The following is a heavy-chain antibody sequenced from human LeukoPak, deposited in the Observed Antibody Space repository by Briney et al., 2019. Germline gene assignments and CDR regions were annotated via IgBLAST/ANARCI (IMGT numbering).Heavy chain of an antibody. CDR2: MNPNSGNT. CDR3: ARESAKRYMDV. Sequence: GASVKVSCKASRYAFTSYDINWVRQATGQGLEWMGWMNPNSGNTGYAQKFQGRVTMTRNTSISTAYMELSSLRSEDTAVYYCARESAKRYMDVWGKGTTVTVSS. J-gene: IGHJ6*03. CDR1: RYAFTSYD. V-gene: IGHV1-8*01.